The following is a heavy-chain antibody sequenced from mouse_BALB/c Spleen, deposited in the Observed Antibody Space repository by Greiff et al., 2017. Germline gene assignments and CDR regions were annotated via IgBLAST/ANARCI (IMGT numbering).Heavy chain of an antibody. CDR1: GFTFSSYT. J-gene: IGHJ2*01. CDR3: ARHGYYDYDEGLFDY. Sequence: EVKLQESGGGLVQPGGSLKLSCAASGFTFSSYTMSWVRQTPEKRLEWVAYISNGGGSTYYPDTVKGRFTISRDNAKNTLYLQMSSLKSEDTAMYYCARHGYYDYDEGLFDYWGQGTTLTVSS. V-gene: IGHV5-12-2*01. CDR2: ISNGGGST. D-gene: IGHD2-4*01.